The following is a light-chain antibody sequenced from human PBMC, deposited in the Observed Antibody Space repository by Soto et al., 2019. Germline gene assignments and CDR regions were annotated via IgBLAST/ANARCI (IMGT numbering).Light chain of an antibody. CDR1: SSDVGGYNF. V-gene: IGLV2-14*03. CDR3: SSYTSSRSYV. Sequence: QSALTQPASVSGSPGQSITISCTGTSSDVGGYNFVSWYQQHPDKAPKLMIYDVSNRPSGVSNRFSASKSGNTASLTISGLQAEDEADYYCSSYTSSRSYVFGTGTKVTVL. CDR2: DVS. J-gene: IGLJ1*01.